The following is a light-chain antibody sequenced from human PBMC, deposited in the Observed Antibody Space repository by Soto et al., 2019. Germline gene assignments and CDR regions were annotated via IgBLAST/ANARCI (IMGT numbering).Light chain of an antibody. Sequence: DIQLTQSPSFLSASVGDRVTITCRATHDIRSHLAWYQQKPGRAPKLLISETSTLQSGVPSRFSGSGFGTEFTRTVTSLQPEDFATYYCQQVNAAPLTFGGGTKVEIK. V-gene: IGKV1-9*01. J-gene: IGKJ4*01. CDR3: QQVNAAPLT. CDR2: ETS. CDR1: HDIRSH.